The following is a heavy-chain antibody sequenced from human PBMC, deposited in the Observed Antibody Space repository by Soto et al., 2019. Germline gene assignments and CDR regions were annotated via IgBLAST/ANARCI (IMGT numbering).Heavy chain of an antibody. D-gene: IGHD1-7*01. V-gene: IGHV4-4*07. CDR1: GGSISSYH. J-gene: IGHJ4*02. Sequence: QVQQQESGPGLLKPLETLSLTCSVSGGSISSYHWSWIRQPAGKGLEWIGRMYSTGNTNYNPSLKSRVTVSIDTSKNQCFLRLNSVTAADSAVYYCAREFGDNWNYVAYWGQGTAVTVSS. CDR3: AREFGDNWNYVAY. CDR2: MYSTGNT.